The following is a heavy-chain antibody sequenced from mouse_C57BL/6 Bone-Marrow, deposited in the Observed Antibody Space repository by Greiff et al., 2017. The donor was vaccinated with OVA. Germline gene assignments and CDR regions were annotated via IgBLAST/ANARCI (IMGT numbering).Heavy chain of an antibody. CDR1: GYSFTDYN. J-gene: IGHJ4*01. V-gene: IGHV1-39*01. CDR2: INPNYGTT. Sequence: VQLQQPGPELVKPGASVKISCKASGYSFTDYNMNWVKQSHGKSLEWIGVINPNYGTTSYNQKFKGKATLPVDQSYSTAYMQLNSLTSEDSAVDYCARTVVAYYAMDYWGQGTAVTVSS. CDR3: ARTVVAYYAMDY. D-gene: IGHD1-1*01.